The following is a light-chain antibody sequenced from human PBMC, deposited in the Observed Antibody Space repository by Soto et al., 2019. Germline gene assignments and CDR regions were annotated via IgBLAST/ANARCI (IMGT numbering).Light chain of an antibody. CDR2: LNSDGSH. CDR3: QTWGTGIWV. Sequence: QPVLTQSPSASASLGASVNLTCTLSSGHSSYALAWHQQQPEKGPRYLMRLNSDGSHTKGDGIPDRFSGSSSGAERYLTISSLQSEDEADYYCQTWGTGIWVFGGGTKLTVL. CDR1: SGHSSYA. V-gene: IGLV4-69*01. J-gene: IGLJ3*02.